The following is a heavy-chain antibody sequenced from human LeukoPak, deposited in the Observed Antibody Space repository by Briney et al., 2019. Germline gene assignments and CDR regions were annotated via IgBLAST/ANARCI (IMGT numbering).Heavy chain of an antibody. V-gene: IGHV3-7*01. J-gene: IGHJ4*02. CDR2: INSDGSEG. CDR3: ARHYDSNSYGPGY. Sequence: GGSLRLSCAVSGFTFSGFWMSWSRQAPGKGLEWVASINSDGSEGYYADSVKGRFTTSRDNAKNSLYLQMNSLRAEDTAVYYCARHYDSNSYGPGYWGQGTLVTVSS. CDR1: GFTFSGFW. D-gene: IGHD3-22*01.